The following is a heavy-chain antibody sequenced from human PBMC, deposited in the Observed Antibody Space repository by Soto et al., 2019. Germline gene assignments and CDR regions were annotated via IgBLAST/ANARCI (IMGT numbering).Heavy chain of an antibody. J-gene: IGHJ6*02. CDR2: ISGSGGST. D-gene: IGHD6-6*01. V-gene: IGHV3-23*01. CDR3: AKEGWYSSPYYYYYYGMDV. CDR1: GFTFSSYA. Sequence: GGSLRLSCAASGFTFSSYAMSWVRQAPGKGLEWVSAISGSGGSTYYADSVKGRFTISRDNSKNTLYLQMNSLRAEDTAVYYCAKEGWYSSPYYYYYYGMDVWGQGTTVTVSS.